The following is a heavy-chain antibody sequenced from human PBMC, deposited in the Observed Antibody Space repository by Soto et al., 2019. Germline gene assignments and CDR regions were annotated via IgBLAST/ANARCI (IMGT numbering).Heavy chain of an antibody. V-gene: IGHV4-34*01. CDR2: VNHSGST. Sequence: QVQLQQWGAGLLKPSETLSLTCAVYGGSFSGYYWSWIRQPPGKGLEWIGEVNHSGSTNYNPSLNGRVTISVDTSKNQFSLKLSSVTAAETAVYYCARRGDGSNYYYGMDVWGQGTTVTVSS. D-gene: IGHD2-21*01. CDR1: GGSFSGYY. CDR3: ARRGDGSNYYYGMDV. J-gene: IGHJ6*02.